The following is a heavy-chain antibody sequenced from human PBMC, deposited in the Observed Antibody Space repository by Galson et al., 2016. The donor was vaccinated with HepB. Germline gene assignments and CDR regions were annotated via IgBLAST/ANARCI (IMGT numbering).Heavy chain of an antibody. J-gene: IGHJ6*02. CDR2: IRTKANSYAT. D-gene: IGHD2-8*01. CDR1: GFTFSGSA. V-gene: IGHV3-73*01. CDR3: TRLGGGYCSNGVCYTDYYYYYGLDV. Sequence: SLRLSCAASGFTFSGSAIHWVRQASGKGLEWVGRIRTKANSYATTYAASVKGRFTISRDDSRNTAYLQMNSLKTEDTAVYYCTRLGGGYCSNGVCYTDYYYYYGLDVWGQGTTATVSS.